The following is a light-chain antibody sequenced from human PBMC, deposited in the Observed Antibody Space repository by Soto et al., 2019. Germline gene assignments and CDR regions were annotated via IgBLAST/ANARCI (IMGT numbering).Light chain of an antibody. CDR3: QQYNNWPLT. Sequence: ETVMTQSPATLSVSPGERATLSCRASQSISSNLAWFQQKPGQAPRLLIYDASTMATGFPARFSGSGSGTEFTLTISSLQSEDFAVYYCQQYNNWPLTFGQGTKVDIK. CDR2: DAS. V-gene: IGKV3-15*01. CDR1: QSISSN. J-gene: IGKJ1*01.